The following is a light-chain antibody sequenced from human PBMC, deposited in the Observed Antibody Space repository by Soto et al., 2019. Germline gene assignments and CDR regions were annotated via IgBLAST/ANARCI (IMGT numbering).Light chain of an antibody. J-gene: IGLJ2*01. CDR1: SSDVGGYNC. CDR3: SSYAGSNIPVV. Sequence: QSALTQPPSASGSPGQSVTISCTGTSSDVGGYNCVSWYQQHPGKAPKLMIYEVSKRPSGGPDRFSGSKSGNTASLTVSGLQAEDEADYYCSSYAGSNIPVVFGGGTKVTVL. V-gene: IGLV2-8*01. CDR2: EVS.